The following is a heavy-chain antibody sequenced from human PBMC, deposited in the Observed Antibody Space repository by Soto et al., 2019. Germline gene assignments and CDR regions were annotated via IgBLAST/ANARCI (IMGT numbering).Heavy chain of an antibody. Sequence: PSETLSLTCTVSGGSISSYYWSWIRQPPGKGLEWIGYIYCSGSTNYTPSLKSRVTISVDTSKNQFSLKLSSVTAADTAVYYCARGSKHSSGNWFDPWGQGTLVTVSS. CDR1: GGSISSYY. CDR3: ARGSKHSSGNWFDP. CDR2: IYCSGST. D-gene: IGHD6-25*01. J-gene: IGHJ5*02. V-gene: IGHV4-59*08.